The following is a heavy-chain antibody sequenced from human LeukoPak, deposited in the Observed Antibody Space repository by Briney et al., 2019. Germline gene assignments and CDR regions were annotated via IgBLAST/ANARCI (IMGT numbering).Heavy chain of an antibody. J-gene: IGHJ6*03. CDR3: ARALYNWNLKTRWDYYYYMDV. CDR2: MNPNSGNT. D-gene: IGHD1-7*01. Sequence: ASVKVCCKASGYTFTRYDINWVRQATGQGLEWMGWMNPNSGNTGYAQKFQGRVTMTRNTSISTAYMELSSLRCEDTAVYYCARALYNWNLKTRWDYYYYMDVWGKGTTVTVSS. CDR1: GYTFTRYD. V-gene: IGHV1-8*01.